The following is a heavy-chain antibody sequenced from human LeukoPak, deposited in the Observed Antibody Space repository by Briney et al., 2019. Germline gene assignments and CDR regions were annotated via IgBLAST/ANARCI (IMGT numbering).Heavy chain of an antibody. Sequence: AGGSLRLSCAASGFSFTSYAMSWVRQAPGKGPEWVSVISGSGGRTSYADSVKGRFTVSRDNSKNTLYLQMNSLRAEDTAVYYCARVGIHYYGSGSYQGDAFDIWGQGTMVTVSS. V-gene: IGHV3-23*01. D-gene: IGHD3-10*01. J-gene: IGHJ3*02. CDR1: GFSFTSYA. CDR3: ARVGIHYYGSGSYQGDAFDI. CDR2: ISGSGGRT.